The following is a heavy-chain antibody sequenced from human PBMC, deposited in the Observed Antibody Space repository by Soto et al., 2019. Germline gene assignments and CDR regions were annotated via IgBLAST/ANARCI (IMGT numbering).Heavy chain of an antibody. CDR1: GYTFTGYY. J-gene: IGHJ5*02. V-gene: IGHV1-2*04. Sequence: GASVKVSCKASGYTFTGYYMHWVRQAPGQGLEWMGWINPNSGGTNYAQKFQGWVTMTRDTSISTAYMELSRLRSDDTAMYYCAKSSRQYASAIQAFFDPWGLGTLVTVSS. D-gene: IGHD2-2*01. CDR2: INPNSGGT. CDR3: AKSSRQYASAIQAFFDP.